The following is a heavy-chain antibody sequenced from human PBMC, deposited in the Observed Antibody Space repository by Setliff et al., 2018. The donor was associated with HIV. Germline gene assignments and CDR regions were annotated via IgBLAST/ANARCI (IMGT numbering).Heavy chain of an antibody. CDR1: GGSVRGSTSY. Sequence: KPSETLSLTCTVSGGSVRGSTSYWGWIRQPPGKGLEWIGSIYYSGTTYSNPSLKSRVTISVDTSKNQFPLRLTSVTAADTAVYYCARRQMVVAAVDAFDIWGQGTMVTVSS. J-gene: IGHJ3*02. V-gene: IGHV4-39*01. CDR2: IYYSGTT. D-gene: IGHD2-15*01. CDR3: ARRQMVVAAVDAFDI.